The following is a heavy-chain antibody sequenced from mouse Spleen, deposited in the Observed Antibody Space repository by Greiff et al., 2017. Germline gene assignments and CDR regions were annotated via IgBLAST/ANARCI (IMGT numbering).Heavy chain of an antibody. J-gene: IGHJ3*01. CDR1: GYSFTGYY. V-gene: IGHV1-42*01. D-gene: IGHD2-3*01. CDR2: INPSTGGT. Sequence: EVQLQESGPELVKPGASVKISCKASGYSFTGYYMNWVKQSPEKSLEWIGEINPSTGGTTYNQKFKAKATLTVDKSSSTAYMQLKSLTSEDSAVYYCAREGDGYSFAYWGQGTLVTVSA. CDR3: AREGDGYSFAY.